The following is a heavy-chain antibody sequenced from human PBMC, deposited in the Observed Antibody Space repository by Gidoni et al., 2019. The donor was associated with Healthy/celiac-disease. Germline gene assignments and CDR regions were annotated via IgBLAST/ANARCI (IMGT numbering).Heavy chain of an antibody. CDR3: ARDPRGVLLWFGALDY. V-gene: IGHV3-48*01. D-gene: IGHD3-10*01. CDR1: GFTFSSYS. CDR2: IISSSSTI. J-gene: IGHJ4*02. Sequence: EVQLVKSGGGLVQPGGSLRLSCAASGFTFSSYSMNWVRQAPGKGLEGVSYIISSSSTIYYADSVKGRFTISRDNAKNSLYLQMNSLRAEDTAVYYCARDPRGVLLWFGALDYWGQGTLVTVSS.